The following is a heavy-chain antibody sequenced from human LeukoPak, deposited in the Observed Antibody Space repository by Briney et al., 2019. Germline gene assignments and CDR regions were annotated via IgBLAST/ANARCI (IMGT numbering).Heavy chain of an antibody. V-gene: IGHV4-39*01. D-gene: IGHD3-22*01. CDR1: GGSISSSSYY. CDR3: ARPVYDSSGYYFFPLMDV. CDR2: IYYSGST. Sequence: SETLSLTCTVSGGSISSSSYYWGWIRQPPGKGLEWIGSIYYSGSTYYNPSLKSRFTISVDTSKNQFSLKLSSVTAADTAVYYCARPVYDSSGYYFFPLMDVWGQGTTVTVSS. J-gene: IGHJ6*02.